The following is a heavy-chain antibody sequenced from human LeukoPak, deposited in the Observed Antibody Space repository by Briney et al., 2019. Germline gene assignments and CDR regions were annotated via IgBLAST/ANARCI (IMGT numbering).Heavy chain of an antibody. CDR3: VKGRRVSGYLVLLS. Sequence: GGSLRLSCAASGFTFSSYAMNWVRQAPGKGLEWVSGICCNGDNTYYADSVKGRFTISRDNSKNTLYLQITSLRAEDTAIYYCVKGRRVSGYLVLLSWGEGALCTVSS. CDR2: ICCNGDNT. V-gene: IGHV3-23*01. D-gene: IGHD3-9*01. J-gene: IGHJ1*01. CDR1: GFTFSSYA.